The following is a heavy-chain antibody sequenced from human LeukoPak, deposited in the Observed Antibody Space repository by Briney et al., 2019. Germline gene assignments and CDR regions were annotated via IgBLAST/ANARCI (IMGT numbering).Heavy chain of an antibody. CDR3: ARDSGYCTNGVCLGSFDP. D-gene: IGHD2-8*01. CDR2: MNPNSGNT. V-gene: IGHV1-8*01. Sequence: GASVKVSCKASGYTFTSYDINWVRQATGQGLEWMGWMNPNSGNTGYAQKFQGRVTMTTDTSTSTAYMELRSLRSDDTAVFYCARDSGYCTNGVCLGSFDPWGQGTLVTVFS. J-gene: IGHJ5*02. CDR1: GYTFTSYD.